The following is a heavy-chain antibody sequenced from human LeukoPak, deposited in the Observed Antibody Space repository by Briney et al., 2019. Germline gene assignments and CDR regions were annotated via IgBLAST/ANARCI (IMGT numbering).Heavy chain of an antibody. V-gene: IGHV3-15*01. CDR1: GFTFSNSW. J-gene: IGHJ3*02. Sequence: PGGSLRLSCAASGFTFSNSWMSWVRQAPGKGLEWVGRIKSKTDGGTTDYAAPVKVRFTISRDDITKTLYLQMNRLKTQDTPVYYCTPDLEVGIPGAFDIWGQGTMVTVSS. CDR2: IKSKTDGGTT. CDR3: TPDLEVGIPGAFDI. D-gene: IGHD1-26*01.